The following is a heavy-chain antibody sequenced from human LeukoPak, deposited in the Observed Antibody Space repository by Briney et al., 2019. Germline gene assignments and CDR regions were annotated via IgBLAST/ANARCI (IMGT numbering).Heavy chain of an antibody. CDR2: IYYSGST. D-gene: IGHD3-22*01. CDR3: ARDTIVGTNWFDS. Sequence: SETLSLTCTVSGGSISSHYWSWIRQPPGKGLEWIGYIYYSGSTNYNPSLKSRVTISVDTSKNQFSLKLSSVTAADTAVYYCARDTIVGTNWFDSWGQGTLVTVSS. J-gene: IGHJ5*01. CDR1: GGSISSHY. V-gene: IGHV4-59*11.